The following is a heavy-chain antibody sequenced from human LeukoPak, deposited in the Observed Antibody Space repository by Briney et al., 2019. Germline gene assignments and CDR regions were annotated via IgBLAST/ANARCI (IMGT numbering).Heavy chain of an antibody. Sequence: GASVKVSCKASGYTFTGYYMHWVRQAPGQGLEWMGWINPNSGGTDYAQKLQGRVTMTRDTSISTAYMELSRLRSDDTAVYYCARDLVPAAPKVRDYWGQGTLVTVSS. V-gene: IGHV1-2*02. D-gene: IGHD2-2*01. J-gene: IGHJ4*02. CDR2: INPNSGGT. CDR3: ARDLVPAAPKVRDY. CDR1: GYTFTGYY.